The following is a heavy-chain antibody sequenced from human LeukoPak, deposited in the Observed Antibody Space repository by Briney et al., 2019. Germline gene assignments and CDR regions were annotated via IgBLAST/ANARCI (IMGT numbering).Heavy chain of an antibody. J-gene: IGHJ5*02. CDR2: INPNSGGT. V-gene: IGHV1-2*02. CDR1: AYTFTGYY. CDR3: AREVKSSADVRWFNP. Sequence: ASVKVSCKASAYTFTGYYMHWVRQAPGQGLEWMGWINPNSGGTNYAQKFQGRVTMTRDTSISTAYMELSRLRSDDTAVYYCAREVKSSADVRWFNPWGQGTLVTVSS. D-gene: IGHD3-22*01.